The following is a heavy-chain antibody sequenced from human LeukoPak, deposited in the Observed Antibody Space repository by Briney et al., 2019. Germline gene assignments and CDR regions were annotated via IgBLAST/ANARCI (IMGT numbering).Heavy chain of an antibody. Sequence: PGGSLRLSCAVSGFTFSNYAMNWVRQAPEKGLEWVSTIHGGGDVTYYADSVKGRFTISRDNSRNTLYLQMNSLRAEDTAVYYCAKALSSSFYYFDLGGRGTLVTVSS. CDR2: IHGGGDVT. J-gene: IGHJ2*01. CDR3: AKALSSSFYYFDL. D-gene: IGHD3-16*02. V-gene: IGHV3-23*01. CDR1: GFTFSNYA.